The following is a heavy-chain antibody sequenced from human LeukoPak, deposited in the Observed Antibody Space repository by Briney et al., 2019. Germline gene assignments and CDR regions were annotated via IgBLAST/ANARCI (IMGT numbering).Heavy chain of an antibody. CDR2: ISISGSTK. CDR1: GFTFSSHH. CDR3: ARDGTTVTTNYYYAMDV. V-gene: IGHV3-48*03. Sequence: PGGSLRLSCAASGFTFSSHHMNWVRQAPGKGLEWVSYISISGSTKYYADSVKGRFTISRDNAKNSLYLQMNSLRAEDTAVCYCARDGTTVTTNYYYAMDVWGQGTTVTVSS. J-gene: IGHJ6*02. D-gene: IGHD4-17*01.